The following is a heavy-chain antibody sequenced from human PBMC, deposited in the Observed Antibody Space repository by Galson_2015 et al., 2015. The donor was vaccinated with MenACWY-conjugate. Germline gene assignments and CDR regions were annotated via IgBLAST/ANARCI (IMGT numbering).Heavy chain of an antibody. CDR1: GFTFSFYW. CDR3: ARENTHNYAYAIDY. J-gene: IGHJ4*02. V-gene: IGHV3-7*03. CDR2: IKKDASEI. D-gene: IGHD3-16*01. Sequence: SLRLSCAASGFTFSFYWMTWVRHAPGKGLEWVANIKKDASEIWYVDSVKGRFTISRGNARYSLYLQMNALRAEDTAVYYCARENTHNYAYAIDYWGQGILVSVSS.